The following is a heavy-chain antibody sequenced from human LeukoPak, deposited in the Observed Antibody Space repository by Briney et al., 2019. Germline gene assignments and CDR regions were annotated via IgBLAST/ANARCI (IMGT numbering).Heavy chain of an antibody. Sequence: SETLSLTCTVSGGSISSGDYYWSCLRQPPGKGLEWIGYIYYSGSTYYSPSLKNRVTISVDTSKTQFSLMRSSVSAADTAVYYCARGGSYYYFDCYGQGTLVTVSS. CDR1: GGSISSGDYY. D-gene: IGHD1-26*01. V-gene: IGHV4-30-4*08. CDR3: ARGGSYYYFDC. J-gene: IGHJ4*02. CDR2: IYYSGST.